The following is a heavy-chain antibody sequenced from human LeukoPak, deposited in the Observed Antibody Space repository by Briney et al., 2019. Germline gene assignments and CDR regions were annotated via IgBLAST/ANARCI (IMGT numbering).Heavy chain of an antibody. D-gene: IGHD3-3*01. CDR3: ARRPDTYDFWSGYYVDY. CDR1: GGTFSSYT. J-gene: IGHJ4*02. CDR2: IIPILGIA. Sequence: SVKVSCKASGGTFSSYTISWVRQAPGQGLEWMGRIIPILGIANYAQKFQGRVTITADKSTSTAYMELSSLRSEDTAVYYCARRPDTYDFWSGYYVDYWGQGTLVTVSS. V-gene: IGHV1-69*02.